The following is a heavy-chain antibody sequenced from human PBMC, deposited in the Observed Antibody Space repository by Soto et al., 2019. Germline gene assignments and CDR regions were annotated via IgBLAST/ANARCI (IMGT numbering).Heavy chain of an antibody. J-gene: IGHJ4*02. CDR3: AKGGRQWLVTSDFNY. D-gene: IGHD6-19*01. Sequence: GGSLRVSCAAAGVNFGDYAVRWVRQAQGKGLEWVAVVSHDGRNTHYADSVKGRFTISRDSSKNTVSLEMTSLRAEDTAVYYCAKGGRQWLVTSDFNYRGQGALVTVPS. CDR2: VSHDGRNT. CDR1: GVNFGDYA. V-gene: IGHV3-30*18.